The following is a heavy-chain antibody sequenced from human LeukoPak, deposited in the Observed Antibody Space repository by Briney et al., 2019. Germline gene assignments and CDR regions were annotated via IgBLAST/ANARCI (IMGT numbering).Heavy chain of an antibody. CDR3: AKTLRVHMTTFDY. D-gene: IGHD1-1*01. Sequence: PGGSLRLSCAASGFTFSDYYMSWIRQAPGKGLEWVSYISSSGSTIYYADSVKGRFTISRDNSKNTLYLQMNSLRAEDTAVYYCAKTLRVHMTTFDYWGQGTLVTVSS. V-gene: IGHV3-11*04. CDR2: ISSSGSTI. J-gene: IGHJ4*02. CDR1: GFTFSDYY.